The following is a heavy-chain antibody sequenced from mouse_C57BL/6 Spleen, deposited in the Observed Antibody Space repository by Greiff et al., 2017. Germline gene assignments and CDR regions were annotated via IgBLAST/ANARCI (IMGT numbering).Heavy chain of an antibody. Sequence: ESGPGLVKPSQSLSLTCSVTGYSITSGYYWNWIRQFPGNKLEWMGYISYDGSNNSNPSLNNRISITRGTSKNQFFLKLNSVTTKDTATYYCAREGYYGSSYKYFGYWGQGTTLTVSS. J-gene: IGHJ2*01. CDR2: ISYDGSN. CDR3: AREGYYGSSYKYFGY. V-gene: IGHV3-6*01. D-gene: IGHD1-1*01. CDR1: GYSITSGYY.